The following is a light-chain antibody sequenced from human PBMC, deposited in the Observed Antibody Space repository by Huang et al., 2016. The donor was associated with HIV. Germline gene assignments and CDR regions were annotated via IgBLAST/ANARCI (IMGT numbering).Light chain of an antibody. J-gene: IGKJ1*01. CDR3: QQYGTSPWT. V-gene: IGKV3-20*01. Sequence: EIVLTQSPGTLSLSPGEGATVSCRANESVRSTYLAWYRQSGGQAPRLLIYGASNRAACIPDRFSGSGSGTDFTLTISRLEPEDFAVYYCQQYGTSPWTFGQGTKVEIK. CDR1: ESVRSTY. CDR2: GAS.